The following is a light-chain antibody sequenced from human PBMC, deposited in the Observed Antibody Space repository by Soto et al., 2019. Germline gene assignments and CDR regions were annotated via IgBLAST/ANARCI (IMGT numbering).Light chain of an antibody. Sequence: DIQMTQSPSTLSASVGDRVTITCRASQSISSWLAWYQQKPAKAPKLLIYKASTLDSGVPSRFSGSGSGADFTLTISILQPDDFATYYGQQYDSYSLSFGPGTKVEIK. CDR1: QSISSW. CDR3: QQYDSYSLS. J-gene: IGKJ3*01. CDR2: KAS. V-gene: IGKV1-5*03.